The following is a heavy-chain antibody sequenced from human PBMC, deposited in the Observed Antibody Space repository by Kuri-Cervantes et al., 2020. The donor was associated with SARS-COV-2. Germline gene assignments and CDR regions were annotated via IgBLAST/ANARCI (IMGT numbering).Heavy chain of an antibody. J-gene: IGHJ4*02. V-gene: IGHV3-7*05. D-gene: IGHD5-18*01. CDR1: GFTFSSYW. Sequence: LSLTCAASGFTFSSYWMSWVRQAPGKGLEWVANIKQDGSEKYYVDSVKGRFTISRDNAKSSLYLEMNSLRVEDTAFYYCAKDMWSDDRGHSHGGFDFWGQGTLVTVSS. CDR2: IKQDGSEK. CDR3: AKDMWSDDRGHSHGGFDF.